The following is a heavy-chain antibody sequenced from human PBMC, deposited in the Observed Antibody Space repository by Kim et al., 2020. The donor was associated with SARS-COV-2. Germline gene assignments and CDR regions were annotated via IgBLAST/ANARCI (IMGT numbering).Heavy chain of an antibody. CDR3: TTLTVVTGRPNY. D-gene: IGHD3-22*01. J-gene: IGHJ4*02. CDR1: GFTFSDYS. CDR2: IHNDGGVT. Sequence: GGSLRLSCAASGFTFSDYSMHWVRQAPGKGLVWVSNIHNDGGVTNYADSVKGRFTISRDNAKNTGYLQMNSLRAEDTAVYYCTTLTVVTGRPNYWGQGTLVTVS. V-gene: IGHV3-74*01.